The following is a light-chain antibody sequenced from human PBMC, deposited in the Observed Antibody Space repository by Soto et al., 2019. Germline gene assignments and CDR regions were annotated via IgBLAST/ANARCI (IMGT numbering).Light chain of an antibody. V-gene: IGKV3-20*01. CDR2: GAS. J-gene: IGKJ1*01. Sequence: EIVLTQSPGTLSLSPGERATLSCRASQSVSSSYLAWYQQKPGQAPRLLIYGASSRATGIPDRFSGSGSGTDFTSTISRLDLEDFAWYYCQQYGRTFGQGTKVEIK. CDR1: QSVSSSY. CDR3: QQYGRT.